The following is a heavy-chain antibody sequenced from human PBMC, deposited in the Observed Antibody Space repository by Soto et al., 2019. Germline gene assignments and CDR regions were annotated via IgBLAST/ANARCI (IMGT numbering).Heavy chain of an antibody. V-gene: IGHV3-30*18. J-gene: IGHJ6*02. D-gene: IGHD3-22*01. Sequence: PGGSLRLSCAASGFTFSSYGMHWVRQAPGKGLEWVAVISYDGSNKYYADSVKGRFTISRDNSENTLYLQMNSLRAEDTAVYYCAKDQGYYDSSGPGAYYYYYYGMDVWGQGTTVTVSS. CDR3: AKDQGYYDSSGPGAYYYYYYGMDV. CDR2: ISYDGSNK. CDR1: GFTFSSYG.